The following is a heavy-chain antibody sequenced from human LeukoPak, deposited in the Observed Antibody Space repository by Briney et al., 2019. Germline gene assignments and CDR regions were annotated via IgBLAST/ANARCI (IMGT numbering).Heavy chain of an antibody. D-gene: IGHD5-12*01. Sequence: SQTLSLTCAISGDSVSSNSAAWNWIRQSPSGGLEWLGRTYYRSKWYTYYAVSVKSRITINPDTSKNQFSLQLYSVTPADTAVYYCARGYSGYLVNWGQGTLVTVSS. CDR3: ARGYSGYLVN. J-gene: IGHJ4*02. CDR2: TYYRSKWYT. V-gene: IGHV6-1*01. CDR1: GDSVSSNSAA.